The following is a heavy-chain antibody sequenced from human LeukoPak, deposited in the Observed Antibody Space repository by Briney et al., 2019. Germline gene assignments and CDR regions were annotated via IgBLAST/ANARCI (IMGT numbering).Heavy chain of an antibody. CDR2: IRSKAYGGTT. J-gene: IGHJ4*02. Sequence: PGRSLRLSCTASGFTFGDYAMSWVRQAPGKGLEWVGFIRSKAYGGTTEYAASVKGRFTISRDDSKSIAYLQMNSLKTEDTAVCYCTRAPHRYSYGPMNYWGQGTRVTVSS. CDR1: GFTFGDYA. D-gene: IGHD5-18*01. CDR3: TRAPHRYSYGPMNY. V-gene: IGHV3-49*04.